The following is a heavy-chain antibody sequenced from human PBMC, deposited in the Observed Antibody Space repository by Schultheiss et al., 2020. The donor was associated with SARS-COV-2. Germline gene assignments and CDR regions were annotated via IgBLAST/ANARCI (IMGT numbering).Heavy chain of an antibody. CDR3: ARNTGSGLDY. CDR1: GYTFTINY. V-gene: IGHV1-46*04. Sequence: ASVKVSCKASGYTFTINYVHWVRQAPGQGLEWMGFVNPSGGSTDYAQNLQGRVTVTRDTSTSTVYMELNRLTSEDTAVYYCARNTGSGLDYWGQGTLVTVSS. CDR2: VNPSGGST. J-gene: IGHJ4*02. D-gene: IGHD6-19*01.